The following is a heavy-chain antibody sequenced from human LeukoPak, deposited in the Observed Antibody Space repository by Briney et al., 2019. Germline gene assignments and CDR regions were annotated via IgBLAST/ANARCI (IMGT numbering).Heavy chain of an antibody. CDR3: AREGLNMVRGVIPKEAWGWFDP. CDR2: IYTSGNT. V-gene: IGHV4-4*07. D-gene: IGHD3-10*01. CDR1: GGSISGDY. Sequence: PSETLSLTCTVPGGSISGDYWNWIRQPAGKGLEWIGRIYTSGNTNYHPSLKSRVTISVDTSKNQFSLKLSSVTAADTAVYYCAREGLNMVRGVIPKEAWGWFDPWGQGTLVTVSS. J-gene: IGHJ5*02.